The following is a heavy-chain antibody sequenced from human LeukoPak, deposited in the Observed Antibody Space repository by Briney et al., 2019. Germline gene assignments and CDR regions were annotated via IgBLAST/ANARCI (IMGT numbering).Heavy chain of an antibody. J-gene: IGHJ3*02. D-gene: IGHD4-23*01. Sequence: ASVKVSCKASGYTFTGYYMHWVRQAPRQGLEWMGWINPNSGGTNYAQKFQGRVTMTRDTSISTAYMELSRLRSDDTAVYYCARESSTVVNVGAFDIWGQGTMVTVSS. CDR1: GYTFTGYY. CDR3: ARESSTVVNVGAFDI. CDR2: INPNSGGT. V-gene: IGHV1-2*02.